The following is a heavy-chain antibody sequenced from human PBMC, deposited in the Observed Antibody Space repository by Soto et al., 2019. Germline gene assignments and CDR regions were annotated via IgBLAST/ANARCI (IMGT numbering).Heavy chain of an antibody. CDR3: ARDIVSVGPRAKDACDV. CDR2: INPANGNT. V-gene: IGHV1-3*01. D-gene: IGHD1-26*01. J-gene: IGHJ3*01. Sequence: QVQLVQSGAELKKPGASVNISCQASGFTFSDTLINWVRQGPGQRLEWMGWINPANGNTRYSEPFHGRVTISSLSSASTAYVALSDLTSEDTAVYYCARDIVSVGPRAKDACDVWGQWTMITVSS. CDR1: GFTFSDTL.